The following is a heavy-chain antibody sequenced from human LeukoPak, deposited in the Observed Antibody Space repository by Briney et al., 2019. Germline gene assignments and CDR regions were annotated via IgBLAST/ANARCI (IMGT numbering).Heavy chain of an antibody. CDR3: AREYAGALIAEFFDY. D-gene: IGHD3-10*01. J-gene: IGHJ4*02. CDR1: GYTFTGYY. Sequence: ASVKVSCKASGYTFTGYYIHWVRQAPGQGLEWMGWINPNNGGTNYAQKFQGRVTMTRDTSISTAYMELSRLRSDDRAVYYCAREYAGALIAEFFDYWGQGTLVSVSS. CDR2: INPNNGGT. V-gene: IGHV1-2*02.